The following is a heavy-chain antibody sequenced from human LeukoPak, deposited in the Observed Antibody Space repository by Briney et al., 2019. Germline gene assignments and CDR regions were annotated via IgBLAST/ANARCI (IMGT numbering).Heavy chain of an antibody. J-gene: IGHJ4*02. Sequence: SIXXDHWSWIRQAPGEGLEWIGYISYTGSTSYNPSLRSRVTISLNTPENQFSLRLTSVTAADTAVYYCARAVTGTSLVDFWGQGTLVAVSS. CDR1: SIXXDH. CDR3: ARAVTGTSLVDF. D-gene: IGHD6-19*01. V-gene: IGHV4-59*08. CDR2: ISYTGST.